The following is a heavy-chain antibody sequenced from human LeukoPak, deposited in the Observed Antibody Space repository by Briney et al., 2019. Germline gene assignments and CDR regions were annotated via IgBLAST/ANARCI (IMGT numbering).Heavy chain of an antibody. D-gene: IGHD4/OR15-4a*01. CDR1: GFIFRSYG. V-gene: IGHV3-53*01. CDR2: IYSDNT. CDR3: ARRAGAYSHPYDY. J-gene: IGHJ4*02. Sequence: GGSLRLSCAASGFIFRSYGMSWVRQAPGKGLEWVSFIYSDNTHYSDSVKGRFTISRDNSKNTLYLQMNSLRAEDTAVYYCARRAGAYSHPYDYWGQGTLVTVSS.